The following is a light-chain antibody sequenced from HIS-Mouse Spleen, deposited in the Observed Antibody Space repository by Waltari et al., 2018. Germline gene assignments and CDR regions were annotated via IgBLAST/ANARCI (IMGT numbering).Light chain of an antibody. J-gene: IGLJ2*01. CDR1: SLRSYY. CDR3: TSRDSSGNHVV. V-gene: IGLV3-19*01. Sequence: SSELTQDPAVSVALGQTVRITCQGDSLRSYYASWYQQKPGQAPVLVIYGKNNRPPGIPDRFSGYSSGNTASLTITGAQAEDEADYYCTSRDSSGNHVVFGGGTKLTVL. CDR2: GKN.